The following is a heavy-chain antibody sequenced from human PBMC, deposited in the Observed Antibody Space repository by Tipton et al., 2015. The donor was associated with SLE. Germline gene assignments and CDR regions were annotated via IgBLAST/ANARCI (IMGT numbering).Heavy chain of an antibody. V-gene: IGHV4-31*03. J-gene: IGHJ2*01. CDR1: GGSISSDDYY. CDR3: ARAQAGTTTWYFDL. CDR2: MSYSGST. D-gene: IGHD1-7*01. Sequence: GLVKPSQTLSLTCTVSGGSISSDDYYWTWIRQHPGKGLEWIGHMSYSGSTYYNPSLKSRITISVDTSKNHFSLKLSSVTAADTAVYYCARAQAGTTTWYFDLWGRGALVTVSS.